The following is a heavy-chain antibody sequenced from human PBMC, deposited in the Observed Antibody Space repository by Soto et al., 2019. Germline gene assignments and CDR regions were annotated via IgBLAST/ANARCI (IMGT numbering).Heavy chain of an antibody. CDR1: GGSISSGGYY. CDR3: ARYFTGVGEPNPDY. Sequence: QVQLQEAGPVRVKPSQTLSLTCTVSGGSISSGGYYWSWIRQHPGKVLEGIGYIYYSGSTYYNPSLKSRVTTSVDTSKNQFSLKLSSVTAADTAVYYCARYFTGVGEPNPDYWGQGTLVTVSS. V-gene: IGHV4-31*03. CDR2: IYYSGST. D-gene: IGHD4-4*01. J-gene: IGHJ4*02.